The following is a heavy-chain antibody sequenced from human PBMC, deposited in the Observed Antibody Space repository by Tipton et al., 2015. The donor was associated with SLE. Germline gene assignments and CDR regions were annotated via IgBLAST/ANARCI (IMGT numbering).Heavy chain of an antibody. CDR1: GYTFTGYY. J-gene: IGHJ4*02. Sequence: QLVQSGAEVKKPGASVKVSCKASGYTFTGYYMHWVRQAPGQGLEWMGWINPNSGGTNYAQKFQGRVTMTRDTSISTAYMELSSLRSDDTAVYYCARDLAYCGGDCQMFDYWGQGTLVTVSS. D-gene: IGHD2-21*01. V-gene: IGHV1-2*02. CDR3: ARDLAYCGGDCQMFDY. CDR2: INPNSGGT.